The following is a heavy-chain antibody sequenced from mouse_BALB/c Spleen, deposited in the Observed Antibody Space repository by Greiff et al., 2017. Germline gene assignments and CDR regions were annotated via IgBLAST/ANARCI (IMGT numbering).Heavy chain of an antibody. CDR2: ISSGGGST. CDR3: ARHPYRYDRGYYAMDY. Sequence: EVKLMESGGGLVKPGGSLKLSCAASGFAFSSYDMSWVRQTPEKRLEWVAYISSGGGSTYYPDTVKGRFTISRDNAKNTLYLQMSSLKSEDTAMYYCARHPYRYDRGYYAMDYWGQGTSVTVSS. CDR1: GFAFSSYD. V-gene: IGHV5-12-1*01. J-gene: IGHJ4*01. D-gene: IGHD2-14*01.